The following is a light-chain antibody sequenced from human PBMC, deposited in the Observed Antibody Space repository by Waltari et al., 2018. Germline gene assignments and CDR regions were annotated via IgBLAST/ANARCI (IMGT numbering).Light chain of an antibody. CDR1: SSNVGRNF. V-gene: IGLV1-47*01. CDR2: RND. J-gene: IGLJ1*01. Sequence: QSVLTQPPSASATRGQRVNISCSGSSSNVGRNFVYWYQQLPGSAPKLLIYRNDKRPSGVPDRFSASKSETSASLAISGLRSEDEADYYCAAWDDRMKVFGTGTKVTVL. CDR3: AAWDDRMKV.